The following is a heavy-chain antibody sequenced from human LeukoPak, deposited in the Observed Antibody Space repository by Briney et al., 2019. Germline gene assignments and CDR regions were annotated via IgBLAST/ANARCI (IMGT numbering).Heavy chain of an antibody. J-gene: IGHJ3*01. CDR1: GYTFTSYG. D-gene: IGHD3-22*01. CDR3: ARDERSYDSSGYPS. Sequence: ASVKVSCKASGYTFTSYGISWVRQAPGQGLEWMGWISAYNGNTNYAQKLQGRVTMTTDTSTSTAYMELRSLRSDDTAVYYCARDERSYDSSGYPSWGQGTMVTVSS. V-gene: IGHV1-18*01. CDR2: ISAYNGNT.